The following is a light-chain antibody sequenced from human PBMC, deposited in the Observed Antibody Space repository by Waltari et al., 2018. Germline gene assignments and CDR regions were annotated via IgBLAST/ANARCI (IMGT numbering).Light chain of an antibody. CDR3: QQCNDWPPAIT. CDR1: QRVGSN. Sequence: EIVMTQSPATLSVSPGERATLSCRASQRVGSNLALYQQKPGQAPRLLIYDASTRATGVPARCSGSGSGTDFTRTISSLQSEDFAIYYCQQCNDWPPAITFGQGTRLEIK. J-gene: IGKJ5*01. CDR2: DAS. V-gene: IGKV3D-15*01.